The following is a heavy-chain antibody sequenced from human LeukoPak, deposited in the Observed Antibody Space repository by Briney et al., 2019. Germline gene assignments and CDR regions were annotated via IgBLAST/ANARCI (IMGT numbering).Heavy chain of an antibody. CDR3: ARGYPWVSSGSPFYYFDY. CDR2: IYYSGST. J-gene: IGHJ4*02. CDR1: GGSISSGDYC. V-gene: IGHV4-30-4*01. Sequence: SETLSLTCTVSGGSISSGDYCWSWIRQPPGKGLEWIGYIYYSGSTYYNPSLKSRVTISVDTSKNQFSLKLSSVTAADTAVYYCARGYPWVSSGSPFYYFDYWGQGTLVTVSS. D-gene: IGHD3-10*01.